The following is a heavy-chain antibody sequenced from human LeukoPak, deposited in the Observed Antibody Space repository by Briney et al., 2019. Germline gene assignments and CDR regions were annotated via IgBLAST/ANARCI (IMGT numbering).Heavy chain of an antibody. CDR2: ISGNGGST. V-gene: IGHV3-23*01. Sequence: GGSLRLSCAASGFTFSTYAMAWVRQAPGKGLEWVSAISGNGGSTYSADSVKGRFTISRDNSKNTLYLQMNSLTAEDTAVYYCARGPVVPSATYFFDYWGQGTLVVVSS. J-gene: IGHJ4*02. CDR3: ARGPVVPSATYFFDY. D-gene: IGHD2-2*01. CDR1: GFTFSTYA.